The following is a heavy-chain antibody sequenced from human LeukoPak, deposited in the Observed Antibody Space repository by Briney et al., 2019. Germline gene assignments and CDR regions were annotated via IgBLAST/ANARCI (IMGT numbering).Heavy chain of an antibody. CDR3: ARTRLGQLYRAAFDY. Sequence: SETLSLTCTVSGDSISSSNYFWGWIRQPPGKGLECIGSLFYSGSTYYNPSLKSRVTMSVDTSKNQFSLKLSSVTAADTAVYYCARTRLGQLYRAAFDYWGQGTLVTISS. CDR1: GDSISSSNYF. CDR2: LFYSGST. D-gene: IGHD6-6*01. J-gene: IGHJ4*02. V-gene: IGHV4-39*01.